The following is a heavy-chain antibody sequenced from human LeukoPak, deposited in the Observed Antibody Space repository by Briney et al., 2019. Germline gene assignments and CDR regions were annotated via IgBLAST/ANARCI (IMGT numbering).Heavy chain of an antibody. CDR1: GYTFTSYD. CDR3: ARGREVSYYDYIWGSYRSDY. V-gene: IGHV1-8*01. CDR2: MNPNSGNT. D-gene: IGHD3-16*02. J-gene: IGHJ4*02. Sequence: GASVKVSCKASGYTFTSYDINWVRQATGQGLEWMGWMNPNSGNTGYAQKFQGRVTMTRNTFISTAYMELSSLRSEDTAVYYCARGREVSYYDYIWGSYRSDYWGQGTLVTVSS.